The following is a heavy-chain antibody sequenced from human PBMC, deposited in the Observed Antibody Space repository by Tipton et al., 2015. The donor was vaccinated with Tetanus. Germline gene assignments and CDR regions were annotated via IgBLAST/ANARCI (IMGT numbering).Heavy chain of an antibody. CDR2: IYYSGST. CDR1: GGSISSGGYY. Sequence: TLSLTCTVSGGSISSGGYYWSWIRQHPWKGLEWIGDIYYSGSTYYNPSLKSRVTISVDTSKNQFSLKLNSVTAADTAIYYCAASVVRWFESWGQGTRVTVSS. D-gene: IGHD2-15*01. CDR3: AASVVRWFES. J-gene: IGHJ5*01. V-gene: IGHV4-31*03.